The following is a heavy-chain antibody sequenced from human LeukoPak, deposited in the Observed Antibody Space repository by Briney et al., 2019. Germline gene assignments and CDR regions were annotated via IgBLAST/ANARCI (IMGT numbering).Heavy chain of an antibody. Sequence: ASVKVSCKASGYTFTSYDINWVRQATGQGLEWMGWMNPNSGNTGSAQKFPGRVTITRNTSISTAYMELSSLRSEDTAVYYCARGPPESSRYYYYYMDVWGKGTTVTVSS. CDR2: MNPNSGNT. CDR3: ARGPPESSRYYYYYMDV. V-gene: IGHV1-8*03. D-gene: IGHD2-2*01. J-gene: IGHJ6*03. CDR1: GYTFTSYD.